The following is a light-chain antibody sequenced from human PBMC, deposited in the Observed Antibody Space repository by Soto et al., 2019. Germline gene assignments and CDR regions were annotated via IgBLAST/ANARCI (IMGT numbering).Light chain of an antibody. CDR2: KAS. CDR1: QRLSSW. V-gene: IGKV1-5*03. Sequence: DIQMTQSPSTLSASVGDKVTITSRASQRLSSWLAWYQQNPGKAPKLLIYKASILESGVPSRFSGSGSGTEFTLTISSLQPDDFATYYCQQYQSYSHFGQGTKVEIK. CDR3: QQYQSYSH. J-gene: IGKJ1*01.